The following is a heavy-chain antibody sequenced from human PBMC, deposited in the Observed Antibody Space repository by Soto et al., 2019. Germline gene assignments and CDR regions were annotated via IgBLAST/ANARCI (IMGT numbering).Heavy chain of an antibody. Sequence: SLRLSCTTSGFTFSDYTMSLFRQAPGKGLEWVGFIRSKPYGGTTEHAASVKGRFAISRDDSKSIAYLQMNSLKAEDTAVYYCTRDGRYSGYPPPAFWGPGTLVTVSS. CDR2: IRSKPYGGTT. V-gene: IGHV3-49*03. J-gene: IGHJ4*02. D-gene: IGHD5-12*01. CDR3: TRDGRYSGYPPPAF. CDR1: GFTFSDYT.